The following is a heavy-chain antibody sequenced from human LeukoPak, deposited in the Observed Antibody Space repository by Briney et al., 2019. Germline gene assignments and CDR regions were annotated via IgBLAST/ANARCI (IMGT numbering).Heavy chain of an antibody. J-gene: IGHJ3*02. CDR2: IDSSGGYM. V-gene: IGHV3-21*06. CDR3: ARGIDI. CDR1: GFTFNTYS. Sequence: GGSLRLSCEASGFTFNTYSMNWARQAPGKGLEWVSSIDSSGGYMFYADSVKGRFIISRDNAKDSLYLQMNSLRAEDTAIYYCARGIDIWGQGTMVTVSS.